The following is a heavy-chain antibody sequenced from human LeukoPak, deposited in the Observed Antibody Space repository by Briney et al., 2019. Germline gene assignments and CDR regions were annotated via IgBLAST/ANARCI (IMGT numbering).Heavy chain of an antibody. CDR3: ARLRFGNWFDP. D-gene: IGHD3-10*01. Sequence: PSETLSLTCTVSGGSISSSTYYWGWIRQPPGKGLEWIGSIYYSGSTYYNPSLKSRVTISVDTSKNQFSLKLSSVTAADTAVYYCARLRFGNWFDPWGQGTLVTVSS. V-gene: IGHV4-39*01. J-gene: IGHJ5*02. CDR2: IYYSGST. CDR1: GGSISSSTYY.